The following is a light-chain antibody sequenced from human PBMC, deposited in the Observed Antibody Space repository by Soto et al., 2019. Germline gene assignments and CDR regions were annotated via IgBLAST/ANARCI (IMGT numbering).Light chain of an antibody. Sequence: EIVMTQSPATLSVSPGERATLSCSASQSVSSNLAWYQQKPGQAPRLLIYAASTRATGIPARFSGSGSGTEFTLTISSLQSEDFAVYYCQQYNNWPPLTFGGGPKVEIK. J-gene: IGKJ4*01. CDR1: QSVSSN. CDR2: AAS. CDR3: QQYNNWPPLT. V-gene: IGKV3-15*01.